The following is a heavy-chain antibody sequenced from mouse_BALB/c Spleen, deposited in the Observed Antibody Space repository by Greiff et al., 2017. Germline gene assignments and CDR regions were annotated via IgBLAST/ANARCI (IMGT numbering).Heavy chain of an antibody. V-gene: IGHV1-63*02. CDR2: IYPGGGYT. CDR3: ARLERGYAMDY. Sequence: VKLMESGAELVRPGTSVKISCKASGYTFTNYWLGWVKQRPGHGLEWIGDIYPGGGYTNYNEKFKGKATLTADTSSSTAYMQLSSLTSEDSAVYFCARLERGYAMDYWGQGTSVTVSS. CDR1: GYTFTNYW. J-gene: IGHJ4*01.